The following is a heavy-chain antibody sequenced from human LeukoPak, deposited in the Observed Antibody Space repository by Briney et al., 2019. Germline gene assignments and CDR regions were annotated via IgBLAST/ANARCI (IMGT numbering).Heavy chain of an antibody. CDR1: GFTFSSYE. Sequence: GGSLRLSCAASGFTFSSYEMNWVRQAPGKGLEWVSYISSSGSTIYYADSVKGRLTISRDNAKNSLYLQMNSLRAEDTAVYYCARASYGDEYYFDYWGQGTLVTVSS. CDR3: ARASYGDEYYFDY. V-gene: IGHV3-48*03. CDR2: ISSSGSTI. J-gene: IGHJ4*02. D-gene: IGHD4-17*01.